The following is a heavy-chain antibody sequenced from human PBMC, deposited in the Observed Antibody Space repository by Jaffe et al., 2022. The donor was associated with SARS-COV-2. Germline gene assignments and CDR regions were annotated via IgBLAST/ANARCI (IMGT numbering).Heavy chain of an antibody. Sequence: QVQLVQSGAEVKKPGASVKVSCKASGYTFTSYGISWVRQAPGQGLEWMGWISAYNGNTNYAQKLQGRVTMTTDTSTSTAYMELRSLRSDDTAVYYCARDYSSSSVGSPYYYYGMDVWGQGTTVTVSS. V-gene: IGHV1-18*01. CDR1: GYTFTSYG. D-gene: IGHD6-6*01. CDR3: ARDYSSSSVGSPYYYYGMDV. CDR2: ISAYNGNT. J-gene: IGHJ6*02.